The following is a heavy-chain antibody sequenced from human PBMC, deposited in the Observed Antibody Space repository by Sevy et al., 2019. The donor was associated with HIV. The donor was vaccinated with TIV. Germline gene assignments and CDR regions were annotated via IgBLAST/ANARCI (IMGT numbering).Heavy chain of an antibody. CDR1: GFTFSEFG. D-gene: IGHD3-10*01. J-gene: IGHJ5*02. CDR2: ISHDGRNNK. CDR3: ARDRGEILRSAFKS. Sequence: GGSLRLSCAASGFTFSEFGMHWVRQAPGKGLEWVAVISHDGRNNKYNADSVKGRFTISRDNSKNTLYLQMNSVRADDKATYYCARDRGEILRSAFKSWGQGTLVTVSS. V-gene: IGHV3-30*04.